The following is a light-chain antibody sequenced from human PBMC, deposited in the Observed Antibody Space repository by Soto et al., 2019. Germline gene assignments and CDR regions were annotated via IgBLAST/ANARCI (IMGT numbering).Light chain of an antibody. CDR2: DAS. Sequence: EIVLTQSPATLSLSPGERATLPCRANQSVSSHLAWYQQKPGPAPRHLIYDASNTATGIPARFRGRRCVTNFTLAISSLEPEDFAVYYCQQRSSWPITFGQGTRLEIK. CDR3: QQRSSWPIT. CDR1: QSVSSH. J-gene: IGKJ5*01. V-gene: IGKV3-11*01.